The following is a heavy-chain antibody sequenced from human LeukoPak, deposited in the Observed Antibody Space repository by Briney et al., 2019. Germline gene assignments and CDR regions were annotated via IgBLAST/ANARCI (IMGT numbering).Heavy chain of an antibody. CDR2: ISAYNGNT. J-gene: IGHJ4*02. CDR3: ASSPESVRGVIYFDY. D-gene: IGHD3-10*02. CDR1: GYTFTSYG. Sequence: ASVKVSCKASGYTFTSYGISWVRQAPGQGLEWMGWISAYNGNTNYAQKLQGRVTITTDESTSTAYMELSSLRSEDTAVYYCASSPESVRGVIYFDYWGQGTLVTVSS. V-gene: IGHV1-18*01.